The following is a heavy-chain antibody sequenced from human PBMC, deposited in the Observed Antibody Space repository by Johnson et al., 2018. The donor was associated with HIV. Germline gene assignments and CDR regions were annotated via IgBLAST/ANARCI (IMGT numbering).Heavy chain of an antibody. CDR1: GFTFSSYA. V-gene: IGHV3-30*04. D-gene: IGHD2-15*01. Sequence: QEQLVESEGGVVQPGRSLRLSCAASGFTFSSYAMHWVRQAPGKGLEWVTVISYDGSNKYYADSVKGRFTISRDNSKNTLYLQMNSLRDEDTAVYYCANSLLLDAFNIWGQGTMVTVSS. CDR3: ANSLLLDAFNI. J-gene: IGHJ3*02. CDR2: ISYDGSNK.